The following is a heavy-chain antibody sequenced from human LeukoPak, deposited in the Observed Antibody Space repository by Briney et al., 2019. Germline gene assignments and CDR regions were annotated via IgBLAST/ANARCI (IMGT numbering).Heavy chain of an antibody. J-gene: IGHJ3*01. CDR2: IKQDGSEK. Sequence: PGGSLRLSCAASGFTFSSYWMSWVRQAPGKGLEWVANIKQDGSEKYYVDSVKGRFTISRDNAKNSLYLQMNSLRAEDTAVYYCTRGYSGGNWYAFDLWGQGTMVAVSS. CDR1: GFTFSSYW. CDR3: TRGYSGGNWYAFDL. V-gene: IGHV3-7*01. D-gene: IGHD6-13*01.